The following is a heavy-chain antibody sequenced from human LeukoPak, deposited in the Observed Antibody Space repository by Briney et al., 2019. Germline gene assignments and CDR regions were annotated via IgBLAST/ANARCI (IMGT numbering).Heavy chain of an antibody. CDR3: ARSGGVKRTLPDY. CDR2: IIPIFGTA. D-gene: IGHD3-16*01. J-gene: IGHJ4*02. Sequence: ASVRVSCKASGGTFSSYAISWVRQAPGQGLEWMGRIIPIFGTANYAQKFQGRVTITTDESTSTAYMELSSLRSEDTAVYYCARSGGVKRTLPDYWGQGTLVTVSS. CDR1: GGTFSSYA. V-gene: IGHV1-69*05.